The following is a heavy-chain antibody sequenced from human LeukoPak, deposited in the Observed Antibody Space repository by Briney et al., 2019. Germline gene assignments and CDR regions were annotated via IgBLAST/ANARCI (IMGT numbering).Heavy chain of an antibody. CDR2: IYYSGST. CDR3: ARDPRFTSGSSAAFDI. D-gene: IGHD3-10*01. J-gene: IGHJ3*02. Sequence: SQTLSLTCTVSGGSISSGGYYWSWIRQHPGKGLEWIGYIYYSGSTYYNPSLKSRVTISVDTSKNQFSLKLSSVTAEDTAVYYCARDPRFTSGSSAAFDIWGQGTMVTVSS. V-gene: IGHV4-31*03. CDR1: GGSISSGGYY.